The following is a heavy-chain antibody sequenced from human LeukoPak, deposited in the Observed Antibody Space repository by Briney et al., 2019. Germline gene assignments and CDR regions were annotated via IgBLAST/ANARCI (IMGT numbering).Heavy chain of an antibody. Sequence: SETLSLTCAVYGGSFSGYYRSWIRQPPGKGLEWIGEINHSGSTNYNPSLKSRVTISVDTSKNQFSLKLSSVTAADTAVYYCARAGGVRRSFDYWGQGTLVTVSS. D-gene: IGHD3-3*01. CDR2: INHSGST. V-gene: IGHV4-34*01. CDR3: ARAGGVRRSFDY. J-gene: IGHJ4*02. CDR1: GGSFSGYY.